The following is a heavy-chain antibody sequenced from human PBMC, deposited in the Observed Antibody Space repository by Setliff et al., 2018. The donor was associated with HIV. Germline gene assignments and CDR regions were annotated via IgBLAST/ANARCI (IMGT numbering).Heavy chain of an antibody. V-gene: IGHV4-59*01. CDR1: GGSISSYY. CDR3: ARGSRGYSYAYYYYYMDV. Sequence: PSETLSLTCTVSGGSISSYYWSWIRQPPGKGLEWIGYIYCSGSTNYNPSLKSRVTISVDTSKNQFSLKLSSVTAADTAVYYCARGSRGYSYAYYYYYMDVWGKGTTVTVSS. D-gene: IGHD5-18*01. J-gene: IGHJ6*03. CDR2: IYCSGST.